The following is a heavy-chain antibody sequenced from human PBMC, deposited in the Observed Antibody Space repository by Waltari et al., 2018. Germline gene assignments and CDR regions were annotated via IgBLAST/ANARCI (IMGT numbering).Heavy chain of an antibody. V-gene: IGHV3-7*01. J-gene: IGHJ4*02. Sequence: EVRLVESGGDLVQPGGSLRLSCAASGFPFSSYWMTWVRQTPGKGLEWVANINQDGSQKYYVDSVKGRFTISRDNANNSLYLQMNSLRAEDTAVYYCARSYCSSASCSRGYWGQGTLVTVSS. CDR3: ARSYCSSASCSRGY. D-gene: IGHD2-2*01. CDR1: GFPFSSYW. CDR2: INQDGSQK.